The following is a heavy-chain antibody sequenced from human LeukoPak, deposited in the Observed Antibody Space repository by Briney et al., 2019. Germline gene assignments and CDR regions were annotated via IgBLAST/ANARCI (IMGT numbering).Heavy chain of an antibody. J-gene: IGHJ3*02. D-gene: IGHD3-22*01. CDR1: GFTFSAYA. Sequence: PGGSLRLSCAASGFTFSAYAMSWVRQAPGKGLEWVSSISISSGYIYYADSVKGRFTISRDNAENSLSLQMNSLRAEDTAVYYCARDCDPNYHYDSGGHIALDAFHIWGQGTMVTVSS. V-gene: IGHV3-21*01. CDR3: ARDCDPNYHYDSGGHIALDAFHI. CDR2: ISISSGYI.